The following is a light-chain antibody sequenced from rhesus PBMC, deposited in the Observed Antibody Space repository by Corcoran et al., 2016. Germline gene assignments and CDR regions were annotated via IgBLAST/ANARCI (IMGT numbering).Light chain of an antibody. CDR2: GAS. Sequence: QVILTQSPATLSLSPGERATLSCRASQSVSSYLAWYQQKPGQAPRLLIYGASSMATGIPDRFSGRGAGTDFPITISSLGPEGVGVYHCYQHSREYSFGQGTKVGIK. CDR3: YQHSREYS. CDR1: QSVSSY. J-gene: IGKJ2*01. V-gene: IGKV3-10*01.